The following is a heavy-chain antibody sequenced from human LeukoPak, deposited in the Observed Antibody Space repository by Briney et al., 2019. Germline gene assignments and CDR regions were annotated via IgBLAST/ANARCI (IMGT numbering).Heavy chain of an antibody. D-gene: IGHD3-22*01. Sequence: PGGSLRLSCAASGFTFSSYWMSWVRQAPGKGLEWVANIKEEGSEKYYVDSVKGRFTISRDNAKNSLYLQMNSLRAEDTVVYYCARIYYDSSGYRLFDYWGQGTLVTVSS. J-gene: IGHJ4*02. CDR3: ARIYYDSSGYRLFDY. CDR2: IKEEGSEK. CDR1: GFTFSSYW. V-gene: IGHV3-7*02.